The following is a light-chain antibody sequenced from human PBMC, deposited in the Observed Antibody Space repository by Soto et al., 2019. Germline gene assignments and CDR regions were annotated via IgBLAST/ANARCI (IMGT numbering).Light chain of an antibody. J-gene: IGKJ1*01. CDR1: QSVRSSL. CDR3: QQSANSQWT. V-gene: IGKV3-20*01. Sequence: EIVLTKSPGTLSLSPGERATLSCRVSQSVRSSLLAWYQHKPGQAPRLLIFGTSSRATGIPDRFSGSGSGTDFTLTISRLEPEDFAVYYCQQSANSQWTFGQGTKVEI. CDR2: GTS.